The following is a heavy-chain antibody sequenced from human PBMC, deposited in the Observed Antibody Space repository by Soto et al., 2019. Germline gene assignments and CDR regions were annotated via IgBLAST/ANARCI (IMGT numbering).Heavy chain of an antibody. J-gene: IGHJ5*02. CDR3: AHGKMGRITIFGVVPGWFAP. V-gene: IGHV2-5*01. CDR1: GFSLSTSGVG. D-gene: IGHD3-3*01. Sequence: QITLKESGPPLVKPTQTLTLTCTFSGFSLSTSGVGVGWIRQPPGKALEWLALIYWNDDKRYSPSLKSRLTITKDSNNNPEALTMTNIVPVDTATYYCAHGKMGRITIFGVVPGWFAPWGQGTLVTVSS. CDR2: IYWNDDK.